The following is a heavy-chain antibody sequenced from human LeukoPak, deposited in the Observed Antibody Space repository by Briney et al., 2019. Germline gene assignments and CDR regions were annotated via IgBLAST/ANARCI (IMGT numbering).Heavy chain of an antibody. CDR2: ISGSGGDS. V-gene: IGHV3-23*01. CDR3: ATDPWGNYRGFFDY. J-gene: IGHJ4*02. Sequence: GGSLGLSCVASGIPFSRYGMAWVRQAPGKGLEWVSIISGSGGDSYYADSVKGRFTISRDNSKNTLYLQMNNVRADDTAVYFCATDPWGNYRGFFDYWGQGTLITVSS. CDR1: GIPFSRYG. D-gene: IGHD1-7*01.